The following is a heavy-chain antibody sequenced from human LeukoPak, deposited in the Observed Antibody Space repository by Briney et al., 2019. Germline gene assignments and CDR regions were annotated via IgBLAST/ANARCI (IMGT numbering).Heavy chain of an antibody. J-gene: IGHJ4*02. V-gene: IGHV3-43*02. Sequence: PGRSLRLSCAASGFTFDDYAMHWVRQAPGKGLEWVSLISGDGGRTYYADSVKGRFTISRDNSKNSLYLQMNSLRTEDTALYYCVKDLHFNYLGPDYWGQGTPVTVSS. D-gene: IGHD2/OR15-2a*01. CDR1: GFTFDDYA. CDR3: VKDLHFNYLGPDY. CDR2: ISGDGGRT.